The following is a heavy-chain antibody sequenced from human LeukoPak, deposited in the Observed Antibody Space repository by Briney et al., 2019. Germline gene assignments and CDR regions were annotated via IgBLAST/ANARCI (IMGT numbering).Heavy chain of an antibody. V-gene: IGHV3-23*01. CDR1: GFTFSSYA. J-gene: IGHJ6*02. CDR3: AKLMVRGVIPPPYYGMDV. D-gene: IGHD3-10*01. Sequence: GGSLRLSCAASGFTFSSYAMSWVRQAPGKGLEWVSAISGSGGSTYYADSMKGRFTISRDNSKNTLYLQMNSLRAEDTAVYYCAKLMVRGVIPPPYYGMDVWGQGTTVTVSS. CDR2: ISGSGGST.